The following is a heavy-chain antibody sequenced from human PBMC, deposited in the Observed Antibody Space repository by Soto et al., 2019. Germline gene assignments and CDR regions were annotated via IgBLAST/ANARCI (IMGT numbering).Heavy chain of an antibody. V-gene: IGHV4-30-4*01. CDR2: IYSSGTT. Sequence: QVQLQESGPGLVKASQTLSLTCTVFGGSIAGGDYYWAWIRQPPGRGLEWLGYIYSSGTTYYHPSLRSRVTISLAQSQVSLKLTSVTATDTGVYYCARGYYESSDYYEGSPAFEYWGQGARVSVSS. J-gene: IGHJ4*02. D-gene: IGHD3-22*01. CDR3: ARGYYESSDYYEGSPAFEY. CDR1: GGSIAGGDYY.